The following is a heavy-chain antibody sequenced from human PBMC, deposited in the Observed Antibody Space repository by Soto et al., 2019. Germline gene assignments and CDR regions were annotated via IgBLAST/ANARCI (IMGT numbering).Heavy chain of an antibody. V-gene: IGHV3-21*01. D-gene: IGHD3-22*01. CDR1: VLMFSAYS. Sequence: GSLRLSCAAPVLMFSAYSMNWVRQAPGKGLEWLSSIDGDSGHIQYADSVQGRFTISRDNARNSLYLQMDNLGPEDTAVYYCATPYYYNFWGQGTLVTVSS. CDR2: IDGDSGHI. J-gene: IGHJ4*02. CDR3: ATPYYYNF.